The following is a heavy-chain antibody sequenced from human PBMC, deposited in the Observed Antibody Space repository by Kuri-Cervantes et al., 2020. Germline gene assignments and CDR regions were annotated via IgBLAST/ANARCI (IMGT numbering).Heavy chain of an antibody. CDR3: ARFAYYYYGMDV. Sequence: SETLSLTCAVYGGSSSAYYWSWIRQPPGKGLEWIGEIDHSGSTNYNPSLKSRFTISVDTSKNQFSLKLTSVTAADTAVYYCARFAYYYYGMDVWGQGTAVTVSS. D-gene: IGHD3-10*01. CDR1: GGSSSAYY. CDR2: IDHSGST. J-gene: IGHJ6*02. V-gene: IGHV4-34*01.